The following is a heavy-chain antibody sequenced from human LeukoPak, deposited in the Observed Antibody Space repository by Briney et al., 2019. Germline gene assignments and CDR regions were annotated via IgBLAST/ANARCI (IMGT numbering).Heavy chain of an antibody. J-gene: IGHJ4*02. CDR2: IYYSGST. CDR3: ARVKRDSSGWYSFNFDY. V-gene: IGHV4-59*01. D-gene: IGHD6-19*01. CDR1: GGSISSYY. Sequence: KPSETLSLTCTVSGGSISSYYWSWIRQPPGKRLEWIGYIYYSGSTNYNPSLKSRVTISVDTSKNQFSLKLSSVTAADTAVYYCARVKRDSSGWYSFNFDYWGQGTLVTVSS.